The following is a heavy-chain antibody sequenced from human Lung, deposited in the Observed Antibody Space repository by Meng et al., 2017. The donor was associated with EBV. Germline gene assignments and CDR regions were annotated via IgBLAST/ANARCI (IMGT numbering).Heavy chain of an antibody. V-gene: IGHV4-4*02. CDR1: GASVSSDNW. CDR3: ARIGVAASWDY. Sequence: QVHLHESGPGLVKPSGTLSLTCGVSGASVSSDNWWTWVRQSPGKGLEWIGEIFHSGSTAYNPSLKSRVTISLDKSNNQFSLKLNSVTAADTAVYYCARIGVAASWDYWGQGTLVTVSS. CDR2: IFHSGST. J-gene: IGHJ4*02. D-gene: IGHD6-19*01.